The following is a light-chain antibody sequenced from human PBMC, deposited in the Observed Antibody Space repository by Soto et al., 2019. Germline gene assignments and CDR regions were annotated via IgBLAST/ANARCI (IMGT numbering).Light chain of an antibody. CDR3: CSYGGDRI. Sequence: QSVLTQPASVSGSPGQSIAISCTGTSSNVGGYNFVSWYQQHPGKAPKLLIYEVNKRPSGVSNRFSGSKSDNTASLTNSGLQAEDEADYYCCSYGGDRIFGGGTKLTVL. CDR2: EVN. J-gene: IGLJ2*01. CDR1: SSNVGGYNF. V-gene: IGLV2-23*02.